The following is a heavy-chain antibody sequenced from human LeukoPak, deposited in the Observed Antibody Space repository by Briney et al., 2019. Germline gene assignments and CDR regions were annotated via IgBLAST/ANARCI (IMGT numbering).Heavy chain of an antibody. V-gene: IGHV4-39*07. CDR3: ARGVDYSNYYYMDV. Sequence: SETLSLTCTVSGGSISSSSYYWGWIRQPPGKGLEWIGGIYYIGSTYYNPSRKSRVTISVDTSKNQFSLKLSSVTAADTAVYYCARGVDYSNYYYMDVWGKGTTVTVSS. J-gene: IGHJ6*03. D-gene: IGHD4-11*01. CDR2: IYYIGST. CDR1: GGSISSSSYY.